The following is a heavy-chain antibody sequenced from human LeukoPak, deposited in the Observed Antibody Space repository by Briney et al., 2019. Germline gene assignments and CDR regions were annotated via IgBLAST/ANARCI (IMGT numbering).Heavy chain of an antibody. J-gene: IGHJ3*02. D-gene: IGHD3-10*01. CDR2: IWYDGSNR. Sequence: GGSLRLSCAAPGFTFSSYGMHWVRQAPGKGLEWVAVIWYDGSNRYYADSVKGRFTISRDNAKNSLYLQMNSLRAEDTALYYCAKDRDDYGSGSYYNLPDIWGQGTMVTVSS. CDR3: AKDRDDYGSGSYYNLPDI. CDR1: GFTFSSYG. V-gene: IGHV3-33*03.